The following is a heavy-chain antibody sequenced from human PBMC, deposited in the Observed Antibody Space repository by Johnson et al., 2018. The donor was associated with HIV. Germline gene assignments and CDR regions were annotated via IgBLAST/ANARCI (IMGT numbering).Heavy chain of an antibody. J-gene: IGHJ3*02. CDR3: AKEGYYRVSFGHYSSDAFGM. CDR2: IYSGGST. CDR1: GFTFSSYA. V-gene: IGHV3-NL1*01. Sequence: LSCAASGFTFSSYAMHWVRQAPGKGLEWVSVIYSGGSTYYADSVKGRFTISRDNSKNTLYLQMNSLSAEDTAMYYCAKEGYYRVSFGHYSSDAFGMWGQGTMVTVSS. D-gene: IGHD3-22*01.